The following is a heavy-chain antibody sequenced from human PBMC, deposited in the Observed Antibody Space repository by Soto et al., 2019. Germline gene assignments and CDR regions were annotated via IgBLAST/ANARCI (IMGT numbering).Heavy chain of an antibody. CDR1: GFTFSIYG. CDR3: AKTPPGYSSGWSDY. CDR2: ISYDGSNK. D-gene: IGHD6-19*01. V-gene: IGHV3-30*18. J-gene: IGHJ4*02. Sequence: PGGSLRLSCAASGFTFSIYGMHWVRHAPGKGLEWVAVISYDGSNKYYADSVKGRFTISRDNSKNTLYLQMNSLRAEDTAVYYCAKTPPGYSSGWSDYWGQGTLVTVSS.